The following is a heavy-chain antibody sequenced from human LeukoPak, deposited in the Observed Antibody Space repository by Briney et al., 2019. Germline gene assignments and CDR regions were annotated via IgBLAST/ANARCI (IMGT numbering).Heavy chain of an antibody. CDR3: ARVSRLWWARDI. J-gene: IGHJ3*02. CDR2: INHSGST. CDR1: GGSFSAYY. Sequence: SEALSLTCAVYGGSFSAYYWSWIRQPPGKGLEWIGEINHSGSTNYNPSLKSRVNISVDTSKNQFSLKLSSVTAADTAVYYCARVSRLWWARDIWGQGTMVTVSS. V-gene: IGHV4-34*01. D-gene: IGHD2-21*01.